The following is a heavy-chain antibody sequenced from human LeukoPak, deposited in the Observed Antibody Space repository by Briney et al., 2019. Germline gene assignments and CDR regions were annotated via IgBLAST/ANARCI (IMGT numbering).Heavy chain of an antibody. D-gene: IGHD2-15*01. Sequence: SETLSLTCSVSGGSVSSYYWSWIRQSPRKGLEWIGYIHDSGSTNYNPSLKSRVTVSVDTSKNQFSLKLRSVTAADTAVYYCARGGQWSKFYFDNWGQGTLVTVSS. CDR2: IHDSGST. J-gene: IGHJ4*02. CDR1: GGSVSSYY. CDR3: ARGGQWSKFYFDN. V-gene: IGHV4-59*02.